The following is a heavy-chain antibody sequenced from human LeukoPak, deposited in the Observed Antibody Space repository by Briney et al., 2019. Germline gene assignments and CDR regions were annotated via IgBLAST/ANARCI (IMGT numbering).Heavy chain of an antibody. J-gene: IGHJ5*02. D-gene: IGHD3-16*01. Sequence: GASVKVSCKASGYTFTNHYIHWLRQAPGQGLEWVGRIDPNNGDANYAQKFQGRVTMTRDTSITTAYMELSSLRSDDTAVYYCSNVLVASPWGQGTLVTVSS. CDR1: GYTFTNHY. V-gene: IGHV1-2*06. CDR3: SNVLVASP. CDR2: IDPNNGDA.